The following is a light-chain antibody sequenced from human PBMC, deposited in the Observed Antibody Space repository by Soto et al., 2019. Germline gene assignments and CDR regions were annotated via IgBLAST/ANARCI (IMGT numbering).Light chain of an antibody. CDR1: TNDVGGYNY. Sequence: QSALTQPASVSGFPGQSITISCTGTTNDVGGYNYVSWYQQHPGKAPKLIIYDVTHRPSGVSNRFSGSKSGNTASLTISGLQAEDEADYYCSSYTSSRTHVFGTGTKLTVL. CDR2: DVT. V-gene: IGLV2-14*03. CDR3: SSYTSSRTHV. J-gene: IGLJ1*01.